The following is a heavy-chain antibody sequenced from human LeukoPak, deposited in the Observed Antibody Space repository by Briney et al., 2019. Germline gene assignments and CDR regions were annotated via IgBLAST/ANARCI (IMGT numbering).Heavy chain of an antibody. V-gene: IGHV1-69*13. CDR1: GGTFSSYA. Sequence: SVKVSCKASGGTFSSYAISWVRQAPGQGLEWMGGTIPIFGTANYAQKFQGRVKITADESPSTAYMELSSLRSEDTAVYYCAGRGYYDSIWFLDHAFDIWGKGTMVTVSS. CDR3: AGRGYYDSIWFLDHAFDI. J-gene: IGHJ3*02. CDR2: TIPIFGTA. D-gene: IGHD3-22*01.